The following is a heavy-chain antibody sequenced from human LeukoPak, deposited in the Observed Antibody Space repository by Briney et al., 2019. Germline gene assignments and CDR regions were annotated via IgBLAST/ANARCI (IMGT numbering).Heavy chain of an antibody. V-gene: IGHV4-39*01. Sequence: SETLSLTCTVSGGSISSSSYDWGWIRQPPGKGLEWLGGIYYSGSTYYNPSLKSRVTISVDTSKNQFSLKLSSVTVADTAVYYCARQGWYYYDSSGYYGGHFDYWGQGTLVMVSS. D-gene: IGHD3-22*01. CDR1: GGSISSSSYD. CDR2: IYYSGST. CDR3: ARQGWYYYDSSGYYGGHFDY. J-gene: IGHJ4*02.